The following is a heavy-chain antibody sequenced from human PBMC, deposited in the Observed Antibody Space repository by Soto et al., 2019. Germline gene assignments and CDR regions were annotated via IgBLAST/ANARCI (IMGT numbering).Heavy chain of an antibody. CDR3: AKGPLYGDYVSG. V-gene: IGHV3-23*01. CDR1: GFTFSSYA. CDR2: ISGRGGST. J-gene: IGHJ4*02. Sequence: EVQLLESGGGLVQPGGSLRLSCAASGFTFSSYAMSWVRQAPGKGLEWVSGISGRGGSTYYADSVKGRFTISRDNSKNTLYLQINSLRAEDTAVYYCAKGPLYGDYVSGWGQGTLVTVSS. D-gene: IGHD4-17*01.